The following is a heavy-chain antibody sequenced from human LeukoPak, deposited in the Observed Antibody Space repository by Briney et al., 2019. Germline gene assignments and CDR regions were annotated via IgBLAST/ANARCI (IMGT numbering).Heavy chain of an antibody. CDR3: ARDKVQQSSEGSNFDS. J-gene: IGHJ4*02. Sequence: PGGSLRLSCAASGFTFSTYWMSWVRQAPGKGLEWVANINQDGSQKYYVGSVKGRFTISRDNAKDSLYLQMNTLRAEDTAVYYCARDKVQQSSEGSNFDSWGQGTLVTVSS. D-gene: IGHD3-22*01. CDR1: GFTFSTYW. V-gene: IGHV3-7*01. CDR2: INQDGSQK.